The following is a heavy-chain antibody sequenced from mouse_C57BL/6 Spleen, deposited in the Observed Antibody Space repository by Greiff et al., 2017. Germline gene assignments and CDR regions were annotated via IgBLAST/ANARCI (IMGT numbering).Heavy chain of an antibody. J-gene: IGHJ3*01. Sequence: VQLQQPGAELVRPGASVKLSCKASGYTFTGYWMDWVKQRPGQGLEWIGNIYPSDSETHYNQKFKDKATLTVDKSSSTAYMQLSSLTSEDSAGYYCARGYEGFADWGQGTLVTVSA. CDR3: ARGYEGFAD. V-gene: IGHV1-61*01. D-gene: IGHD1-2*01. CDR1: GYTFTGYW. CDR2: IYPSDSET.